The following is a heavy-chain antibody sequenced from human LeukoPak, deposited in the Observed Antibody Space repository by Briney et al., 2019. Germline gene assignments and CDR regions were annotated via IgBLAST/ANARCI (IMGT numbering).Heavy chain of an antibody. D-gene: IGHD5-18*01. CDR1: GFTFDDYA. CDR3: AKAGDTAMVTPLDY. Sequence: GGSLRFSCAASGFTFDDYAMHWVRHAPGKGLEWVSGIRWNSGSIVYADSVKSRITISRDNAKNSLYLQMNSLRAEDTALYYCAKAGDTAMVTPLDYWGQGTLVTVSS. CDR2: IRWNSGSI. V-gene: IGHV3-9*01. J-gene: IGHJ4*02.